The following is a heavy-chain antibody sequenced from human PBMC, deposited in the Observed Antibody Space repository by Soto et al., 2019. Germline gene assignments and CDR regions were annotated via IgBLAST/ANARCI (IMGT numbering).Heavy chain of an antibody. Sequence: PGGSLRLSCAASGFIFSDQYMDWVRQAPGKGLEWVGRIRKKVNSYTIEYAASVKGRFTVSRDDSKNSLYLQMNSLKTEDTAIYYCARDLGGAPYVDLWGRGTLVTVSS. CDR1: GFIFSDQY. CDR3: ARDLGGAPYVDL. J-gene: IGHJ2*01. D-gene: IGHD3-16*01. V-gene: IGHV3-72*01. CDR2: IRKKVNSYTI.